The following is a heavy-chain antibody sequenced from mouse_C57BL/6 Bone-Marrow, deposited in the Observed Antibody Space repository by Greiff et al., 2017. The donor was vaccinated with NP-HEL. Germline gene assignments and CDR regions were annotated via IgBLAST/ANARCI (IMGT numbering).Heavy chain of an antibody. V-gene: IGHV2-2*01. CDR1: GFSLTSYG. D-gene: IGHD1-1*01. CDR3: ARYRLRYWYFDV. Sequence: VQLQQSGPGLVQPSQSLSITCTVSGFSLTSYGVHWVRQSPGKGLEWLGVIWSGGSTDYNAAFISRLSISKDNSKSQVFFKMNSLQADDTAIYYCARYRLRYWYFDVWGTGTTVTVSS. J-gene: IGHJ1*03. CDR2: IWSGGST.